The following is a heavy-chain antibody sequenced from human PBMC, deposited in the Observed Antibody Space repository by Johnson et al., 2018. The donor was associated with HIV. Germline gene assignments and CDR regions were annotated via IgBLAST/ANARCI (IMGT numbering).Heavy chain of an antibody. V-gene: IGHV3-64*01. CDR2: ISSNGGST. D-gene: IGHD2-15*01. J-gene: IGHJ3*02. CDR1: GFTFSSYA. Sequence: VQVVESGGGVVQPGRSVRLSCAASGFTFSSYAMHWVRQAPGKGLEYVSAISSNGGSTYYANSVKGRFTISRDNSKNTLYLQLGSLRAEDMAVYYCARDLGGHAFDILGQGTMVTVSS. CDR3: ARDLGGHAFDI.